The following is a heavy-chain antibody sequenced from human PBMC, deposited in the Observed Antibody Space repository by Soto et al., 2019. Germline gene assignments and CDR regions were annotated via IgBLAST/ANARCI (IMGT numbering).Heavy chain of an antibody. V-gene: IGHV1-69*02. J-gene: IGHJ4*02. D-gene: IGHD2-21*02. Sequence: QVQLVQSGAEVKKPGSSVKVSCTSSVASFTSYTFSWVRQAPGQGLEWLGRIIPIFDVPNYAQDFQGRVTITADKSSTTAYMESRSLRSEGPAVYYSAAAYCADDCSTLVWYFNFWGQGTMVTVSS. CDR1: VASFTSYT. CDR3: AAAYCADDCSTLVWYFNF. CDR2: IIPIFDVP.